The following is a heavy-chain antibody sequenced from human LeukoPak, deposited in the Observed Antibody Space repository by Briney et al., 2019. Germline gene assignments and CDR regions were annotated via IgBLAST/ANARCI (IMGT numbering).Heavy chain of an antibody. CDR3: ARTGSGIQLWFPEVDY. CDR1: GFTFSDYY. J-gene: IGHJ4*02. CDR2: ISSSSYT. V-gene: IGHV3-11*06. Sequence: GGSLRLSCAASGFTFSDYYMSWIRQAPGKGLEWVSYISSSSYTNYADSVKGRFTISRDNAKNSLYLQMNSLRAEDTAVYYCARTGSGIQLWFPEVDYWGQGTLVTVSS. D-gene: IGHD5-18*01.